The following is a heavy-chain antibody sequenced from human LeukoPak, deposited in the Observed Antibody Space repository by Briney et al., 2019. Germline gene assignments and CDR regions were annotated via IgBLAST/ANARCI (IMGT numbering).Heavy chain of an antibody. CDR1: GFTFNNYA. CDR3: AKDGIGGIYYDSSGYFDN. D-gene: IGHD3-22*01. V-gene: IGHV3-23*01. CDR2: ISGSGGST. Sequence: PGGSLRLSCAASGFTFNNYAMSWVRQAPGQGLEWVSAISGSGGSTYYADPSKGRFTISRDNSKNTLYLQMNRLRAEDTALYYCAKDGIGGIYYDSSGYFDNWGQGTLVTVSS. J-gene: IGHJ4*02.